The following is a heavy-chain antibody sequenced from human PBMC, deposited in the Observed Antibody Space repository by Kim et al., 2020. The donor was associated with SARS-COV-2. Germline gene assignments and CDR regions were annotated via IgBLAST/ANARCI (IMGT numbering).Heavy chain of an antibody. D-gene: IGHD3-16*01. J-gene: IGHJ4*02. Sequence: GGSLRLSCAASGFTFSSYAMHWVRQAPGKGLEWVAVISYDGSNKYYADSVKGRFTISRDNSKNTLYLQMNSLRAEDTAVYYCARDEKGRGGGGVTPVDYWGQGTLVTVSS. CDR1: GFTFSSYA. CDR3: ARDEKGRGGGGVTPVDY. V-gene: IGHV3-30*04. CDR2: ISYDGSNK.